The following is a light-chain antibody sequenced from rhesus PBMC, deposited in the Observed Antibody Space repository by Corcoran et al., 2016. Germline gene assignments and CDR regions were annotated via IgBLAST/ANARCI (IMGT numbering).Light chain of an antibody. Sequence: DIQMTQSPSSLSASVGDRVTITCRASQDISTYLNWYQQKPGKPPKRLVYKASSLESGVPSRFSGSGSWTAFTLTIRSLQHEDFATYYCLQYNSDPYSFGQETKVEIK. J-gene: IGKJ2*01. CDR1: QDISTY. CDR2: KAS. V-gene: IGKV1-43*02. CDR3: LQYNSDPYS.